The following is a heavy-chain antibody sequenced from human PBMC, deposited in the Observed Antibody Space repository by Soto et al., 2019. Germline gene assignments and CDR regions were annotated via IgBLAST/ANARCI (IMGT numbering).Heavy chain of an antibody. D-gene: IGHD6-19*01. CDR3: ARAIAVADPSSHFDY. CDR1: GDSVSSNSAA. Sequence: PSQTLSLTCAISGDSVSSNSAAWNLIRQSPSRGLEWLGRTYYRSKWYNDYAVSVKSRITISPDTSKNQFSLQLNSVTPEDTAVYYCARAIAVADPSSHFDYWGQGTLVTVSS. V-gene: IGHV6-1*01. J-gene: IGHJ4*02. CDR2: TYYRSKWYN.